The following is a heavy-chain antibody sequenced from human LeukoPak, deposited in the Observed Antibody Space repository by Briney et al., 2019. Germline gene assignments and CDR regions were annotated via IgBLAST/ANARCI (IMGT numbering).Heavy chain of an antibody. Sequence: SETLSLTCTVSGGSISSYYWSWIRQPPGKGLEWVGYIYYSGSTNYNPSLKSRVTISVDTSKNQFSLKLSSVTAADTAVYYCARLVVVPAASLKFFDYWGQGTLVTVSS. CDR1: GGSISSYY. J-gene: IGHJ4*02. CDR3: ARLVVVPAASLKFFDY. D-gene: IGHD2-2*01. V-gene: IGHV4-59*08. CDR2: IYYSGST.